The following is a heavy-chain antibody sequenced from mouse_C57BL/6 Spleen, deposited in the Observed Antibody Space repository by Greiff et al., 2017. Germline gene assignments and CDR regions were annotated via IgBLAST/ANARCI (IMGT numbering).Heavy chain of an antibody. CDR3: TTSRGFDY. V-gene: IGHV14-4*01. CDR2: IDPENGDT. CDR1: GFNIKDDY. Sequence: EVQLQQSGAELVRPGASVKLSCTASGFNIKDDYMHWVKQRPEQGLEWIGWIDPENGDTEYASKFQGKATITADTSSNTAYLQLSSLTSEDTAVYYCTTSRGFDYWGQGTTLTVSS. J-gene: IGHJ2*01.